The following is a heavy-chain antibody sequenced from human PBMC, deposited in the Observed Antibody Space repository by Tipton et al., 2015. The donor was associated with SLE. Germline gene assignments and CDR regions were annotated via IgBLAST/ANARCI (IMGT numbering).Heavy chain of an antibody. CDR3: ARHLGAHNWNY. V-gene: IGHV4-39*01. Sequence: TLSLTCTVSGDSISGTTYSWAWIRQSPGKGLDWIGSVYYTGTTFYNPSLESRVTVSSDTSRNRFSLRLRSVTAADTAMYFCARHLGAHNWNYWGQGTLVTVSS. J-gene: IGHJ4*02. CDR1: GDSISGTTYS. CDR2: VYYTGTT. D-gene: IGHD1-20*01.